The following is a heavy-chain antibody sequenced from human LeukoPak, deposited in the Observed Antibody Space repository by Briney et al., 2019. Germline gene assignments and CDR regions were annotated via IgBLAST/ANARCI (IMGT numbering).Heavy chain of an antibody. V-gene: IGHV3-23*01. CDR3: AKGGYSSSWYLWYYYYGMDV. D-gene: IGHD6-13*01. CDR1: GFTFSSYA. Sequence: PGGSLRLSCAASGFTFSSYAMSWVRQAPGKGLEWVSAISGSGGSTYYADSVKGRFTISRDNSKNTLYLQMNSLRAEDTAVYYCAKGGYSSSWYLWYYYYGMDVWGQGTTVTVS. J-gene: IGHJ6*02. CDR2: ISGSGGST.